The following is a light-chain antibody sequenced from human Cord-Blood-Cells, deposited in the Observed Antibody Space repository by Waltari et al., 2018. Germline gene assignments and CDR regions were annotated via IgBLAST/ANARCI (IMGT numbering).Light chain of an antibody. CDR1: QSISSY. CDR2: AAS. Sequence: LSASVGDRVTITCRASQSISSYLNWYQQKPGKAPKLLIYAASSLQSGVPSRFSGSGSGTDFTLTISSLQPEDFATYYCQQSYSTLRTFGQGTKVEIK. CDR3: QQSYSTLRT. V-gene: IGKV1-39*01. J-gene: IGKJ1*01.